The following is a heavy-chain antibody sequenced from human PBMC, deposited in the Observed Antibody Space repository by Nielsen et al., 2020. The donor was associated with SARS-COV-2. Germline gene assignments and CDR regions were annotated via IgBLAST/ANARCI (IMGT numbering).Heavy chain of an antibody. D-gene: IGHD6-6*01. V-gene: IGHV3-48*01. CDR2: ISSSSSTI. CDR3: ARVPDSIAARDLGVDY. CDR1: GFTFSSYS. Sequence: GESLKISCAASGFTFSSYSMNWVRQAPGKGLEWVSYISSSSSTIYYADSVKGRFTISRDNAKNSLYLQMNSLRAEDTAVYYCARVPDSIAARDLGVDYWGQGTLVTVSS. J-gene: IGHJ4*02.